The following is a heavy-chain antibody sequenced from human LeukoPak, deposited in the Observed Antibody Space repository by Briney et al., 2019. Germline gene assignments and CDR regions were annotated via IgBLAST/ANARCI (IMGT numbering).Heavy chain of an antibody. CDR1: GGTFSSYA. CDR2: IIPIFGTA. J-gene: IGHJ6*03. CDR3: ATCPGKYYYYMDV. V-gene: IGHV1-69*05. Sequence: ASVKVSCKASGGTFSSYAISWVRQAPGQGLEWMGGIIPIFGTANYAQKFQGRVTMTTDTSTSTAYMELRSLRSDDTAVYYCATCPGKYYYYMDVWGKGTTVTVSS.